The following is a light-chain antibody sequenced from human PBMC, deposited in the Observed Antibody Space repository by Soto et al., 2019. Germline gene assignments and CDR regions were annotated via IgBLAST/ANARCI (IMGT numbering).Light chain of an antibody. CDR2: GNS. V-gene: IGLV1-40*01. J-gene: IGLJ2*01. Sequence: QSVLTQPPSVSGAPGQRVTISCTRSSSNIGAGYDVHWYQQLPGTAPKLLISGNSNRPSGVPDRFSGSKSGTSASLASTGLQAGDEADYYCQSYDSSLGVSVFGGGSKRTVL. CDR1: SSNIGAGYD. CDR3: QSYDSSLGVSV.